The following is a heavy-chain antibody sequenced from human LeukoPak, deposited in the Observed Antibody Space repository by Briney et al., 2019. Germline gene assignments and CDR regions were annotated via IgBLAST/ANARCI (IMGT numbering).Heavy chain of an antibody. V-gene: IGHV4-39*01. CDR1: GGSISSSSYY. CDR3: AKNKNQGRLYSYYGMDV. Sequence: SETLSLTCTVSGGSISSSSYYWGWIRQPPGKGLEWIGSIYYSGSTYYNPSLKSRVTISVDTSKNQFSLKLSSVTAADTAVYYCAKNKNQGRLYSYYGMDVWGQGTTVTVSS. D-gene: IGHD3-10*01. CDR2: IYYSGST. J-gene: IGHJ6*02.